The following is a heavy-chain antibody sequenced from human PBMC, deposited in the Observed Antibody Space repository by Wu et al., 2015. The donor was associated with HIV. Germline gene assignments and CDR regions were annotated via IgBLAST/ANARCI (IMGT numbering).Heavy chain of an antibody. CDR3: XRGDRHYELLTGYSSNWFDP. D-gene: IGHD3-9*01. CDR1: GYAFSEYN. Sequence: QMHLVQSGAEVKKPGASVRVTCEASGYAFSEYNMHWVRQAPGLGLEWLGRINPHGGGTKFAQKFQGRITLTRDTSINTAFMELTGLRPNDTAVYYCXRGDRHYELLTGYSSNWFDPGAREPWSPSP. V-gene: IGHV1-2*06. CDR2: INPHGGGT. J-gene: IGHJ5*02.